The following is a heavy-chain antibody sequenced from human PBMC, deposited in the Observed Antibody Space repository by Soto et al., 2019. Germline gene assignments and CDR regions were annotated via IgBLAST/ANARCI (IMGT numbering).Heavy chain of an antibody. Sequence: EVPLVESGGGLVQPGGSLKLSCAASGFTFSGSAMHWVRQASGKGLEWVGRIRSKANSYATAYAASVKGRFTISRDDSKNTAYLQMNSLKTEDTAVYYCTRRTYYYYYGMDVWGQGTTVTVSS. CDR2: IRSKANSYAT. V-gene: IGHV3-73*02. J-gene: IGHJ6*02. CDR1: GFTFSGSA. CDR3: TRRTYYYYYGMDV.